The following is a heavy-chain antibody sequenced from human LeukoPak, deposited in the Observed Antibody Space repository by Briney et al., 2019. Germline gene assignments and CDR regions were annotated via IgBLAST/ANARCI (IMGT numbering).Heavy chain of an antibody. CDR1: GFTFSNYA. CDR3: AKDDPVTTVTTLYFDN. D-gene: IGHD4-11*01. CDR2: ISGSDIST. Sequence: GSLRLSCATSGFTFSNYAMSWVRQAPGKGLEWVSGISGSDISTYYADSVKGRFTISRDNSKNTLYLQMNSLRAEDTAVYYCAKDDPVTTVTTLYFDNWGQGTLVTVSS. V-gene: IGHV3-23*01. J-gene: IGHJ4*02.